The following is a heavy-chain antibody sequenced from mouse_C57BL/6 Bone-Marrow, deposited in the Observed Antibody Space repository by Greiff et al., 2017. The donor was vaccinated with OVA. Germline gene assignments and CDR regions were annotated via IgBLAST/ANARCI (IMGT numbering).Heavy chain of an antibody. D-gene: IGHD2-14*01. J-gene: IGHJ4*01. CDR2: IDPSDSYT. V-gene: IGHV1-69*01. Sequence: QVQLQQPGAELVMPGASVKLSCKASGYTFTSYWMPWVKQRPGQGLEWIGEIDPSDSYTNYNQKFKGKSTLTVDKSSSTAYMQLSSLTSEDSAVYYCAREGVIGNYAMDYWGQGTSVTVSS. CDR1: GYTFTSYW. CDR3: AREGVIGNYAMDY.